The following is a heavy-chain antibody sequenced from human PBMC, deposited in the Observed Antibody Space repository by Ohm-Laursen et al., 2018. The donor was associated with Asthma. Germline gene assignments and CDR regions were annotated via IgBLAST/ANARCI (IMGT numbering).Heavy chain of an antibody. CDR1: GFTFSTYW. CDR2: TNEDGSEI. J-gene: IGHJ4*02. Sequence: SLRLSCTASGFTFSTYWMSWVRQAPGKALEWVANTNEDGSEIYYVDPVKGRFTISRDNAKNSLYLQMNSLRVEDTAVYYCARCHKKVDHEGAYWGQGILVTVSS. V-gene: IGHV3-7*01. CDR3: ARCHKKVDHEGAY. D-gene: IGHD1-14*01.